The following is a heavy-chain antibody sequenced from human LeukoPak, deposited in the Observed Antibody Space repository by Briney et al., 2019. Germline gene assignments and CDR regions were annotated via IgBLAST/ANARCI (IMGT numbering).Heavy chain of an antibody. CDR2: IYPGDSDT. CDR1: GYSFSNYW. CDR3: ARHGDSSGWYSWFDP. V-gene: IGHV5-51*01. D-gene: IGHD6-19*01. J-gene: IGHJ5*02. Sequence: PGESLKISCKGFGYSFSNYWIGWVRQMPGKGLEWMGVIYPGDSDTRYSPSFQGQVTISADKSMSTAYLQWSSLKASDSAMYYCARHGDSSGWYSWFDPWGQGTLVTVSS.